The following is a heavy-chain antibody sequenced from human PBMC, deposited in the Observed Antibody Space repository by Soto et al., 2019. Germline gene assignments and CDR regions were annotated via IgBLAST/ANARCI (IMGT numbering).Heavy chain of an antibody. J-gene: IGHJ5*02. V-gene: IGHV1-69*02. D-gene: IGHD5-18*01. CDR3: AIDNPDTAMVNGWFDP. Sequence: SVKVSCKASGGTFSSYTISWVRQAPGKGIEWMGRITPILGIANYAQKFQGRVTITADKATSTAYMELSSLRSEDTAVYYCAIDNPDTAMVNGWFDPWGQGTLVTVSS. CDR1: GGTFSSYT. CDR2: ITPILGIA.